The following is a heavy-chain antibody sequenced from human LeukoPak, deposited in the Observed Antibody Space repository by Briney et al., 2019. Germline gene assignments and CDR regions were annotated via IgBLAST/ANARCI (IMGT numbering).Heavy chain of an antibody. CDR2: ISSSSSTI. J-gene: IGHJ3*02. Sequence: SGGSLRLSCAASGFTFSSYSMNWVRQAPGKGLEWVSYISSSSSTIYYADSVKGRFTISRDNAKNSLYLQMNSLRAEDTAVYYCAKDLRPWGYYYDSSGYPGPFIWGQGTMVTVSS. CDR3: AKDLRPWGYYYDSSGYPGPFI. D-gene: IGHD3-22*01. CDR1: GFTFSSYS. V-gene: IGHV3-48*04.